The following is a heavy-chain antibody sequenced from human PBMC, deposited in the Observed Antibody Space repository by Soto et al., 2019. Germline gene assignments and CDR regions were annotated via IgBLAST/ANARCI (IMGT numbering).Heavy chain of an antibody. J-gene: IGHJ6*02. V-gene: IGHV5-10-1*01. CDR2: IDPSDSYT. CDR1: GYSFTSYW. CDR3: ARRKYDFWSGYYQNYYYGMDV. Sequence: AGESLKISCKGSGYSFTSYWISWVRQMPGKVLEWMGRIDPSDSYTNYSPSFQGHVTISADKSISTAYLQWSSLKASDTAMYYCARRKYDFWSGYYQNYYYGMDVWGQGXTVTVYS. D-gene: IGHD3-3*01.